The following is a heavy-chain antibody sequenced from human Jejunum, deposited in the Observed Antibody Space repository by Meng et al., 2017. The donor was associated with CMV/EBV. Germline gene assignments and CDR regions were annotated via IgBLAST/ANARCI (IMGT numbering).Heavy chain of an antibody. CDR1: GFSFTSFA. D-gene: IGHD4-17*01. CDR3: ASSLFTVTTPLNV. Sequence: ASGFSFTSFAMHWVRQAPGQRLEWMGWINAGNGNTKYSQKFQDRVTITRDTSASTAYMELSSLRSEDTAVYYCASSLFTVTTPLNVWGQGTTVTVSS. CDR2: INAGNGNT. V-gene: IGHV1-3*01. J-gene: IGHJ6*02.